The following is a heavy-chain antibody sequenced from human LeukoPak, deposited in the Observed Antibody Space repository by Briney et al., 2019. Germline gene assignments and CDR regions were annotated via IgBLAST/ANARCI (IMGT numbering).Heavy chain of an antibody. J-gene: IGHJ4*02. CDR1: GFTFDNYW. Sequence: GSLRLSCAASGFTFDNYWMTWVRQAPGKGLEWVANIRQDGGEKYYVDSVKGRFTISRDNTKNSLYLQMNSLRAEDTAVYYCARAQPFGGCWGQGTLVTVSS. CDR3: ARAQPFGGC. D-gene: IGHD3-10*01. CDR2: IRQDGGEK. V-gene: IGHV3-7*01.